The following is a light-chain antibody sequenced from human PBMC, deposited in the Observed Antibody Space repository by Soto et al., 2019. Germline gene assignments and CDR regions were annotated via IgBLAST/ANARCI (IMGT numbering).Light chain of an antibody. V-gene: IGKV3-15*01. CDR2: GAS. J-gene: IGKJ2*01. CDR3: QQYNDWPYT. CDR1: QSISSN. Sequence: DIVMTQSPATLAVSPGDRVTLSCRASQSISSNFAWYQQKPGQAPRLLIYGASSRDTGTPARFSGSGSGTEFTLTISSLQPEDFAVYYCQQYNDWPYTFGQGTKVEIK.